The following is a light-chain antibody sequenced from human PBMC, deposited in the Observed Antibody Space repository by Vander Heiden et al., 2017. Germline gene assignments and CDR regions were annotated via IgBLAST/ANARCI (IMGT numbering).Light chain of an antibody. Sequence: QSALTQPPSASGSPGQSVTISCTGTSSDVGAYDYVTWYQQHPGKAPKLIIYEVTQRPSEVPDRFSGSKSGNTASLTVSGLQAEDEADYFCSSYAGSNNLVFGGGTKLTVV. CDR1: SSDVGAYDY. CDR3: SSYAGSNNLV. V-gene: IGLV2-8*01. J-gene: IGLJ3*02. CDR2: EVT.